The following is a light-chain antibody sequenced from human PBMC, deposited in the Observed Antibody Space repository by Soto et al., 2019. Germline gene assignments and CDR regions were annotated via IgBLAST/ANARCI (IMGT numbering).Light chain of an antibody. Sequence: EIVLTQSPGTLSLSPGERATLSCRASQSVSSSYLAWYQQKPGQAPRLLIYGASNRATGIRDRFSGRGSGTDFTLTISRLEPEDFAVYNCQQYWSSLSSFTFGQGTKLEIK. CDR1: QSVSSSY. V-gene: IGKV3-20*01. J-gene: IGKJ2*01. CDR3: QQYWSSLSSFT. CDR2: GAS.